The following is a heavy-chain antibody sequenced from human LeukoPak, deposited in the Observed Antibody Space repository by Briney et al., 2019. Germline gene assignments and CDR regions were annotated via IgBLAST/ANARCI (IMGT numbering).Heavy chain of an antibody. D-gene: IGHD1-7*01. CDR1: GYTFTSYY. V-gene: IGHV1-2*02. CDR3: ARFITGTTRYYFDY. CDR2: INPNSGGT. Sequence: ASVKVSCKASGYTFTSYYMHWVRQAPGQGLEWMGWINPNSGGTNYAQKFQGRVTITADKSTSTAYMELSSLRSEDTAVYYCARFITGTTRYYFDYWGQGTLVTVSS. J-gene: IGHJ4*02.